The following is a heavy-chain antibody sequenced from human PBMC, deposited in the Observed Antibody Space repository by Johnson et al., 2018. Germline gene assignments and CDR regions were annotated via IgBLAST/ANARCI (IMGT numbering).Heavy chain of an antibody. CDR2: IKQDGSEK. V-gene: IGHV3-7*01. CDR1: GFTFSSYW. D-gene: IGHD2-8*01. J-gene: IGHJ3*02. CDR3: ARVYCTNGVCYSPLDAFDI. Sequence: EVQLLESGGGLVQPGGSLRLSCAASGFTFSSYWMSWVRQAPGKGLEWVANIKQDGSEKYYVDSVKGRFTISRDNAKNSLYLQMNSLRAEGTAVYYCARVYCTNGVCYSPLDAFDIWGQGTMVTVSS.